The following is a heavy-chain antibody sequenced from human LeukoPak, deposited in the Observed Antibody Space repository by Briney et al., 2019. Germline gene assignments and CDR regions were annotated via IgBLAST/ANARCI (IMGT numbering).Heavy chain of an antibody. Sequence: SETLSLTCTVSGGSISSGGYYWSWIRQHPGKGLEWIGYIYYSGSTYYNPSLKSRVTISVDTSKNQFSLKLSSVTAADTAVYYCARDTGSYSFSGMDVWGQGTTVTVSS. CDR3: ARDTGSYSFSGMDV. D-gene: IGHD1-26*01. J-gene: IGHJ6*02. V-gene: IGHV4-31*03. CDR1: GGSISSGGYY. CDR2: IYYSGST.